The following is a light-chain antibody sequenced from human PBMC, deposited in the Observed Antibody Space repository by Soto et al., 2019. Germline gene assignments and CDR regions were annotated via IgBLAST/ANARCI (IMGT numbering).Light chain of an antibody. Sequence: EIVLTQSPGTLSLSPGERATLSCRASQNFSSSYLAWYQQKPGQAPRLLIYGASSRATGTPDRFSGSGSGTDFTLTISRLEPEDFAVYYCHQYGSSPQTFGQGTKVEIK. CDR1: QNFSSSY. CDR2: GAS. CDR3: HQYGSSPQT. J-gene: IGKJ1*01. V-gene: IGKV3-20*01.